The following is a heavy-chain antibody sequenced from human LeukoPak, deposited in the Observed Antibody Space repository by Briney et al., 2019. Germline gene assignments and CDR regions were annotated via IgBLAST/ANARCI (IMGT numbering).Heavy chain of an antibody. CDR3: ARVIAAAVDIDY. D-gene: IGHD6-13*01. V-gene: IGHV4-39*07. J-gene: IGHJ4*02. CDR1: GGSISTSNYY. CDR2: IYYSGST. Sequence: SETLSLTCTVSGGSISTSNYYWGWIRQPPGKGLEWIGNIYYSGSTYYNPSLKSRVTISVDTSKNQFSLKLSSVTAADTAVYYCARVIAAAVDIDYWGQGTLVTVSS.